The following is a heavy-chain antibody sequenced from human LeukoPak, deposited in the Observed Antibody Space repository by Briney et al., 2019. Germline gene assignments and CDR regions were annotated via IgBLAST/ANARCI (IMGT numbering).Heavy chain of an antibody. CDR2: IYYSGST. V-gene: IGHV4-31*03. CDR1: GGSISSGGYY. J-gene: IGHJ4*02. CDR3: AKYYGSGRSFDY. D-gene: IGHD3-10*01. Sequence: SQTLSLTCTVSGGSISSGGYYWSWIRQHPGKGLEWIRYIYYSGSTYYNPSLKSRVTISVDTSKNQFSLKLSSVTAADTAVYYCAKYYGSGRSFDYWGQGTLVTVSS.